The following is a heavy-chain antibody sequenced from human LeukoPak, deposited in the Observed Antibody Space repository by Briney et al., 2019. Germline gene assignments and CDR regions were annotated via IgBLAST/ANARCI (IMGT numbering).Heavy chain of an antibody. V-gene: IGHV3-30-3*02. CDR2: ISYDGSIR. Sequence: GGSLRLSCAASGFTFSNYAMHWVRQAPGKGLEWLAIISYDGSIRYYTDSVKGRFTVSRENSKNTVFLQMNSLRAEDTAVYYCSNDIVADEGGGYWGQGTLATVSS. J-gene: IGHJ4*02. CDR3: SNDIVADEGGGY. D-gene: IGHD2-15*01. CDR1: GFTFSNYA.